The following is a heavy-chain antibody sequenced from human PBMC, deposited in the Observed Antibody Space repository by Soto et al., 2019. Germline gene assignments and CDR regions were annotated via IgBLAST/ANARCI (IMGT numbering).Heavy chain of an antibody. CDR2: VYYKGYT. D-gene: IGHD4-17*01. J-gene: IGHJ6*02. Sequence: QLQLQESGPGLVKPSETLSLTCTSSGDSISDSSFYWAWIRQPPGKGLEWIGSVYYKGYTKYNPSLESRVTITVDTSRNQFSLRLSSVTAADTAVYFCARHPDYGGNYYYYGMDVWGPGTTVNVSS. V-gene: IGHV4-39*01. CDR1: GDSISDSSFY. CDR3: ARHPDYGGNYYYYGMDV.